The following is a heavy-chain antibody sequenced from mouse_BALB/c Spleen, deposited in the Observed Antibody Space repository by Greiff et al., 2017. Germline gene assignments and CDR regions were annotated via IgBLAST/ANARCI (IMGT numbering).Heavy chain of an antibody. CDR3: ARSGYGNYVQFAY. J-gene: IGHJ3*01. D-gene: IGHD2-10*02. V-gene: IGHV5-17*02. CDR2: ISSGSSTI. Sequence: EVQLQESGGGLVQPGGSRKLSCAASGFTFSSFGMHWVRQAPEKGLEWVAYISSGSSTIYYADTVTGRFTISRDNPKNTLFLQMTSLRSEDAAMYYCARSGYGNYVQFAYWGQGTLVTVSA. CDR1: GFTFSSFG.